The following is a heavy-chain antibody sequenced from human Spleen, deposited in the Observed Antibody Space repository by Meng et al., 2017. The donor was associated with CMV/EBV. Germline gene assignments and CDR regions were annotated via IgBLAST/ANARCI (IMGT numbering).Heavy chain of an antibody. J-gene: IGHJ3*02. CDR2: IRYDGSNK. V-gene: IGHV3-30*02. CDR1: GFSVSSSG. D-gene: IGHD5-18*01. CDR3: EQDRGLHTAAFDI. Sequence: AVSGFSVSSSGIHWVRQAPGKGLEWVAFIRYDGSNKYYADSVKGRSTISRDNSKNTVYLQMNSLRAEDTAVYYCEQDRGLHTAAFDIWGQGTMVTVSS.